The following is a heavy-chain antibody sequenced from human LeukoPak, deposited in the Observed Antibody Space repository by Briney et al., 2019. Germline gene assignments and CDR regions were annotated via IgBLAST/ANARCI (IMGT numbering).Heavy chain of an antibody. J-gene: IGHJ4*02. CDR3: VRGSAAAGLRFDY. CDR1: GGSISSYY. CDR2: IYTSGIT. D-gene: IGHD6-13*01. V-gene: IGHV4-4*07. Sequence: SETLSLTCAVSGGSISSYYWSWIRQPPGKGLEWIGRIYTSGITNYNPSLKSRVTMSEDTSKNQFSLKLKSVTAADTAVYYCVRGSAAAGLRFDYWGQGTLVTVSS.